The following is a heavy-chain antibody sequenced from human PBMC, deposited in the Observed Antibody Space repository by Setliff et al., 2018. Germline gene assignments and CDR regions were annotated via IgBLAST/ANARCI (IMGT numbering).Heavy chain of an antibody. CDR3: TRGPKDFVVPPTANIFDY. D-gene: IGHD2-2*01. J-gene: IGHJ4*02. Sequence: ASVKVSCKASGYTFSTYGLHWVRQAPGQGPEWMGMIITNTGKTSYAQKFQGRVTMTTDTSTNTAFMELRSLRSDDTAVYYCTRGPKDFVVPPTANIFDYWGQGTVGTVSS. V-gene: IGHV1-18*01. CDR2: IITNTGKT. CDR1: GYTFSTYG.